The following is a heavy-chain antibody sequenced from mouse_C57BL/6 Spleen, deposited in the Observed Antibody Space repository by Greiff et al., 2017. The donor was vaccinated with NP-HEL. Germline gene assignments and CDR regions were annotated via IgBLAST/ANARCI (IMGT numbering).Heavy chain of an antibody. Sequence: VQLKQSGPELVKPGASVKISCKASGYSFTDYNMNWVKQSNGKSLEWIGVINPNYGTTSYNQKFKGKATLTVDQSSSTAYMQLNSLTSEDSAVYYCARCSDYPYYYAMDYWGQGTSVTVSS. D-gene: IGHD2-4*01. CDR3: ARCSDYPYYYAMDY. CDR1: GYSFTDYN. V-gene: IGHV1-39*01. J-gene: IGHJ4*01. CDR2: INPNYGTT.